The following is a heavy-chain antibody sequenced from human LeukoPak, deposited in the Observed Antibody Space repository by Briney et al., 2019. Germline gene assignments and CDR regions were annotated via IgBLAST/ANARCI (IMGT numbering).Heavy chain of an antibody. Sequence: GASVKVSCKASGGTFSGYAISWVRQAPGQGLEWMGGIIPIFGTANYAQKFQGRVTITADESTSTAYMELSSLRSEDTAVYYCAREFLGFGGDGDELHTTYGMDVWGQGTTVTVSS. V-gene: IGHV1-69*13. CDR1: GGTFSGYA. CDR3: AREFLGFGGDGDELHTTYGMDV. J-gene: IGHJ6*02. CDR2: IIPIFGTA. D-gene: IGHD2-21*01.